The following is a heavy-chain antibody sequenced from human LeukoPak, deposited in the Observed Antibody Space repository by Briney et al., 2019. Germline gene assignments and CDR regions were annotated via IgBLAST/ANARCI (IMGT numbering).Heavy chain of an antibody. D-gene: IGHD3-10*01. Sequence: GESLRLSCAGSGFTFTEYGMHWVRQAPGKGLEWVSGTSWNGIRIGYADSVKGRFSISRDNARKSLYLHMDRLRPEDTALYYCAKGGATTVRGIIKDWGQGTLVTVSS. J-gene: IGHJ4*02. CDR3: AKGGATTVRGIIKD. CDR2: TSWNGIRI. V-gene: IGHV3-9*01. CDR1: GFTFTEYG.